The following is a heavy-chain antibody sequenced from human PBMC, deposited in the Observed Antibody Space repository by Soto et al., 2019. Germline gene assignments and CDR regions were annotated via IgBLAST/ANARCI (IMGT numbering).Heavy chain of an antibody. V-gene: IGHV3-23*01. CDR1: GFNLSRHA. J-gene: IGHJ5*02. Sequence: GVLRPPFAASGFNLSRHAISWVRQAPGKGLEWVSAISGSGSSTYYADSVKGRFTISRDNSKNTLYLQMNSLRAEDTAVYYCAKDMWFDPWGQGTLVTVSS. CDR2: ISGSGSST. CDR3: AKDMWFDP.